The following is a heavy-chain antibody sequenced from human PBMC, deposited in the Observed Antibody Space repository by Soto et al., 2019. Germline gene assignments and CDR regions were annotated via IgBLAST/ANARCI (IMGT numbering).Heavy chain of an antibody. J-gene: IGHJ1*01. D-gene: IGHD4-17*01. V-gene: IGHV1-69*12. CDR3: ARDGDYGDYPD. CDR1: GGTFSSYA. Sequence: QVQLVQSGAEVKKPGSSVKVSCKASGGTFSSYAISWVRQAPGQGLEWMGGIIPIFGTANYAQKFQGRVTMTADESTSTAYRELSSLRSEDTAVYYWARDGDYGDYPDWGQGTLVTVSS. CDR2: IIPIFGTA.